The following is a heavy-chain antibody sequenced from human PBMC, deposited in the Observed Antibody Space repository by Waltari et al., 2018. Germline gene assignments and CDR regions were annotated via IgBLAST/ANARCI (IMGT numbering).Heavy chain of an antibody. V-gene: IGHV4-61*02. J-gene: IGHJ2*01. D-gene: IGHD5-18*01. CDR1: GGSISSGRYY. Sequence: QVQLQESGPGLVKPSQTLSLTCTVSGGSISSGRYYWSWIRQPAGKGLAWIGRIYTSGSTNYNPSLKSRVTISVDTSKNQFSLKLSSVTAADTAVYYCARGMTAMAWYFDLWGRGTLVTVSS. CDR3: ARGMTAMAWYFDL. CDR2: IYTSGST.